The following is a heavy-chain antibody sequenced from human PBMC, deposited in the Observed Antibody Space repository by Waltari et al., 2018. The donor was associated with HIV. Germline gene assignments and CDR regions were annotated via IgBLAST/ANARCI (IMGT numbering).Heavy chain of an antibody. CDR3: AKDYFVVVTAAGPFDP. J-gene: IGHJ5*02. V-gene: IGHV3-30*18. CDR1: GFRFRSHA. CDR2: ISYDGSNK. D-gene: IGHD2-21*02. Sequence: QVKLVESGGVVVRPGRSSRLSLAASGFRFRSHATHRVRQAPGKGLEWVAVISYDGSNKYYADSVKGRFTISRDNSKNTLYLQMNSLRAEDTAVYYCAKDYFVVVTAAGPFDPWGQGTLVTVSS.